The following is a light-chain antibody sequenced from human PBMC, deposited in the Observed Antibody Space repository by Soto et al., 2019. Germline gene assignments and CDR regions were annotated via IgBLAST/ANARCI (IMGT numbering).Light chain of an antibody. V-gene: IGKV1-39*01. J-gene: IGKJ1*01. CDR1: QSISKY. Sequence: IQMTQSPASLSASVGYRVTITCRASQSISKYLNWYQQKPGKAPKLLIYAASSLQSGVPSRFSGSGSGTDFTLTISSLQPEDFATYYCQQYSTYSTFGQGTKVDIK. CDR3: QQYSTYST. CDR2: AAS.